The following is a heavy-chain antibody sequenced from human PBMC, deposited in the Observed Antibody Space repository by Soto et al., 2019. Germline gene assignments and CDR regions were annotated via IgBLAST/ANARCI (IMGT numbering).Heavy chain of an antibody. D-gene: IGHD3-10*01. CDR1: GGTFSSYT. Sequence: QVQLVQSGAEVKKPGSSVKVSCKASGGTFSSYTISWVRQAPGQGLEWMGRIIPILGIANYAQKFQGRVTITADKSTSTAYMELSSLRSEDTAVYYCARDLRNNYYGSGSYYYYGMDVWGQGTTVTVSS. CDR2: IIPILGIA. J-gene: IGHJ6*02. CDR3: ARDLRNNYYGSGSYYYYGMDV. V-gene: IGHV1-69*08.